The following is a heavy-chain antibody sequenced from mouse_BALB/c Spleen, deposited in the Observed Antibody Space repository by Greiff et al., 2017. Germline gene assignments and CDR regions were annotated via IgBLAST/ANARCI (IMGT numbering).Heavy chain of an antibody. CDR3: ARRRETPYYAMDY. V-gene: IGHV1S81*02. Sequence: QVQLQQPGAELVKPGASVKLSCKASGYTFTSYWMHWVKQRPGQGLEWIGEINPSNGRTNYSEKFKSKATLTVDKSSSTAYMQLSSLTSEDSAVYYCARRRETPYYAMDYWGQGTSVTVSS. J-gene: IGHJ4*01. CDR1: GYTFTSYW. CDR2: INPSNGRT.